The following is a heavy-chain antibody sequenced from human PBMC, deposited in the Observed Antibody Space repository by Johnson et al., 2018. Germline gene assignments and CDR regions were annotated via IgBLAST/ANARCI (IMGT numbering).Heavy chain of an antibody. J-gene: IGHJ3*02. CDR2: IGRSSSTI. Sequence: EVQLVESGGGMVQXGGSLRLSCTASGFTFSNYNMNWVRQAPGKGLEWVSYIGRSSSTIYYVDSVRGRFTISRDNAKNSLYLQMNSLKDEDTAVYYCARDLLEGSDAFDIWGQGTMVTVSS. CDR3: ARDLLEGSDAFDI. D-gene: IGHD1-1*01. V-gene: IGHV3-48*02. CDR1: GFTFSNYN.